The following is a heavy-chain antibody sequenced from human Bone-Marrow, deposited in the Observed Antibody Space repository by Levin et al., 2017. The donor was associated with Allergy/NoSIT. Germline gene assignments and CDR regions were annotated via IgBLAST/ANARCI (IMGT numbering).Heavy chain of an antibody. Sequence: GGSLRLSCAASGFSVSNYGMNWVRQAPGRGLEWVSIISSSSSYIYYADSVKGRFTISRDNAKNSLYLQMNSLRAEDTAVYYCARDRSGNSNGFDPWGQGTLVTVSS. CDR3: ARDRSGNSNGFDP. D-gene: IGHD1-26*01. CDR2: ISSSSSYI. J-gene: IGHJ5*02. CDR1: GFSVSNYG. V-gene: IGHV3-21*01.